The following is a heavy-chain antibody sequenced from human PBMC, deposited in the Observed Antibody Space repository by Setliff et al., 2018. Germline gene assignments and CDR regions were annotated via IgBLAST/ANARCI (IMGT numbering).Heavy chain of an antibody. D-gene: IGHD2-2*01. CDR2: ISHSGSA. Sequence: SETLSLTCAVYGGSFSTYFWSWIRQPPGKGLEWIGEISHSGSANYNPSLKSRVTMSVDTSKNQFSLNLNSLTAADTAVYYFRLAHCNTTSCEEALDFWRQGTLVTVSS. CDR1: GGSFSTYF. CDR3: RLAHCNTTSCEEALDF. V-gene: IGHV4-34*01. J-gene: IGHJ4*02.